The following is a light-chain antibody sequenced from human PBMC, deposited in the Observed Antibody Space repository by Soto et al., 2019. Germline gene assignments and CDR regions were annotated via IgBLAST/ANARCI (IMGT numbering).Light chain of an antibody. Sequence: DIQMTQSPSTLSASVGDRVTITCRASQSISSWLAWYQQKPRKAPKLLIYAASTLQSGVPSRFSGSGSGTDFTLTISSLQPEDFATYYCQQLNSYPITFGQGTRLEIK. J-gene: IGKJ5*01. CDR1: QSISSW. CDR2: AAS. CDR3: QQLNSYPIT. V-gene: IGKV1-5*01.